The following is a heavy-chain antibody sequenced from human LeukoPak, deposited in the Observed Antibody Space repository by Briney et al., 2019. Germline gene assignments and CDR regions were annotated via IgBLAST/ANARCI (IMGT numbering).Heavy chain of an antibody. Sequence: GGSLRLSCAVSGFTLTTYAMSWVRQAPGKGLEWVSTVSGSGDSTDYADSVKGRFTISRDNAKNSLYLQMNSLRAEDTAVYYCARGASAIPFDYWGQGTLVTVSS. D-gene: IGHD2-21*01. V-gene: IGHV3-23*01. CDR1: GFTLTTYA. J-gene: IGHJ4*02. CDR3: ARGASAIPFDY. CDR2: VSGSGDST.